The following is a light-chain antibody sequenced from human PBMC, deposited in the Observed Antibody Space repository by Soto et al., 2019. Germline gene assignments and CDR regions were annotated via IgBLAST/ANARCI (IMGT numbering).Light chain of an antibody. V-gene: IGLV2-14*01. CDR1: SSDVGGYDY. CDR3: SSLRSGSTRV. J-gene: IGLJ1*01. Sequence: QSALTQPASVSGSPGQSIAISCTGTSSDVGGYDYFSWYQQHPDKAPKLIVYEVTHRPSGVSSRFSGSKSGNTASLTISGLQADDEADYYCSSLRSGSTRVFGTGPKVTVL. CDR2: EVT.